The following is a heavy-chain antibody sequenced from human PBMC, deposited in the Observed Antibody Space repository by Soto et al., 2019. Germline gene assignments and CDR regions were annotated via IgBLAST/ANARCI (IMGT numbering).Heavy chain of an antibody. CDR3: ATSYGNAWYTY. Sequence: SETLSLTCTVSGYSISTSTYYWGWIRQPPGKGLEWIGSIYYSGSTYYNPSLKSRLTISVDRSKNQFTLQLTSVTVEVTAVYYCATSYGNAWYTYWGQGTQVTVSS. D-gene: IGHD6-13*01. V-gene: IGHV4-39*06. CDR2: IYYSGST. CDR1: GYSISTSTYY. J-gene: IGHJ4*02.